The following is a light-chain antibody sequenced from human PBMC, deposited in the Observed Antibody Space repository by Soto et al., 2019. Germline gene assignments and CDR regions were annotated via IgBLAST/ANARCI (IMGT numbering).Light chain of an antibody. CDR1: SGDVGNYNL. J-gene: IGLJ7*01. V-gene: IGLV2-23*01. CDR3: CLYLGGTSV. CDR2: EDD. Sequence: QSALTQSASVSGSPGQSITISCSGVSGDVGNYNLVSWYQQYPGKAPALLIYEDDKRPSGVSNRFSGSKSDSTASLTISGLQAEDEADYYCCLYLGGTSVFGGGTQLTVL.